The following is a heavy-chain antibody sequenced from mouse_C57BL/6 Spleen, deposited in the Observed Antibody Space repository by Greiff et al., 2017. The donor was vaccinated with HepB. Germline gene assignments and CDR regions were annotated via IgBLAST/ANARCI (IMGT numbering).Heavy chain of an antibody. CDR3: TGQVGTTEDFAY. CDR1: GFTFSSYG. CDR2: ISSGGSYT. V-gene: IGHV5-6*01. J-gene: IGHJ3*01. D-gene: IGHD1-1*01. Sequence: EVQLVESGGDLVKPGGSLKLSCAASGFTFSSYGMSWVRQTPDKRLEWVATISSGGSYTYYPDSVKGRFTISRDDAKNTLYLQMSSLKSEDTTMYYCTGQVGTTEDFAYWGQGTLVTVST.